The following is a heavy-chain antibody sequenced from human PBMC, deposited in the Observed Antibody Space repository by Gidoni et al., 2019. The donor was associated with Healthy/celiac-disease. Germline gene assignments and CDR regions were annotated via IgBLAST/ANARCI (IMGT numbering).Heavy chain of an antibody. J-gene: IGHJ4*02. CDR1: GFTFSSYG. CDR2: IWYDGSNK. Sequence: QVQLVESGGGVVQPGRSLRLSCAAAGFTFSSYGMHWVRQAPGKGLEWVAVIWYDGSNKYYADSVKSRFTISRDNSKNTLYLQMNSLRAEDTAVYYCARGQWEPIDYWGQGTLVTVSS. CDR3: ARGQWEPIDY. D-gene: IGHD1-26*01. V-gene: IGHV3-33*01.